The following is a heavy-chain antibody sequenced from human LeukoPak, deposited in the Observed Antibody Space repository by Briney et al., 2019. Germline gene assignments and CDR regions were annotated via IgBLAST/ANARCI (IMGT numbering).Heavy chain of an antibody. Sequence: SVKVSCKASGGTFSSYAISWVRQAPGQGLEWMGGIIPIFGTANYAQKFQGRVTITADESTSTAYMELSSLRSEDTAVYYCARDRALYGSGSYYPHHDAFDIWGQGTMVTISS. CDR2: IIPIFGTA. J-gene: IGHJ3*02. D-gene: IGHD3-10*01. V-gene: IGHV1-69*13. CDR3: ARDRALYGSGSYYPHHDAFDI. CDR1: GGTFSSYA.